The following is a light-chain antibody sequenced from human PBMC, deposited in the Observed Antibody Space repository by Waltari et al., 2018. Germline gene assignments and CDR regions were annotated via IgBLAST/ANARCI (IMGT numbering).Light chain of an antibody. CDR3: QHYVRLPGT. V-gene: IGKV3-20*01. Sequence: EIVLTQSPGTLSLSPGDRPTLSCWASQGVGRALAWYQQKRGQAPRLLIYGASTRASGIPARFSGSGSGTDFSLTINRLEPEDFAVYYCQHYVRLPGTFGQGTKVEIK. J-gene: IGKJ1*01. CDR1: QGVGRA. CDR2: GAS.